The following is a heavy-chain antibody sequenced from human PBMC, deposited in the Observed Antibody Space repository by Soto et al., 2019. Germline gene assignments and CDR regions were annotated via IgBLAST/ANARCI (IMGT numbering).Heavy chain of an antibody. Sequence: LRLSCVASGFRFSSYWMTWVRQAPGKGLEWVAIINQDTSYRYYVDSVEGRFTISRDNAKSSVYLQMNSLRAEDTALYYCAKVGYNDWDFDRWGQGTLVTVS. V-gene: IGHV3-7*01. CDR1: GFRFSSYW. CDR2: INQDTSYR. CDR3: AKVGYNDWDFDR. J-gene: IGHJ4*02. D-gene: IGHD3-16*01.